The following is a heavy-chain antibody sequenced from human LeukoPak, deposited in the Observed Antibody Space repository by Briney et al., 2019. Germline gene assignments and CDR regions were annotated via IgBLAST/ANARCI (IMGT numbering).Heavy chain of an antibody. CDR3: ARGRSRPSGFDP. D-gene: IGHD6-6*01. V-gene: IGHV4-34*01. CDR2: INHSGST. CDR1: GGSFSGYY. Sequence: PSETLSLTCAVYGGSFSGYYWSWIRQPPGKGLDWIGEINHSGSTNYNPSLKSRVTISVDTSKNQFSLKLSSVTAADTAVYYCARGRSRPSGFDPWGQGTLVTVSS. J-gene: IGHJ5*02.